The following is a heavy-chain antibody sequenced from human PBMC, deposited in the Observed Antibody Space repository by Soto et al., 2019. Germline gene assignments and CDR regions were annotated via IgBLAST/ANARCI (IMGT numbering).Heavy chain of an antibody. D-gene: IGHD3-10*01. CDR1: GFTFDDYA. CDR3: VKDRFYGSGRTSAFDY. Sequence: GGSLRLSCAASGFTFDDYAMCWVRQAPGKGLEWVSSISWNSGNIAYADSVKGRFTISRDNAKTSLFLQMNSLRVEDTALYYCVKDRFYGSGRTSAFDYWGQGTLVTVSS. J-gene: IGHJ4*02. CDR2: ISWNSGNI. V-gene: IGHV3-9*01.